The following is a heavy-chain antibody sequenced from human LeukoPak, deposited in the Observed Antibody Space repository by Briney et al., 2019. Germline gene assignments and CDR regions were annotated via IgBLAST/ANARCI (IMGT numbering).Heavy chain of an antibody. CDR1: GFTFSSYG. J-gene: IGHJ3*02. V-gene: IGHV3-30*18. Sequence: GGSLRLSCAVSGFTFSSYGMHWVRQAPGKGLEWVSVISYDGSNKYYADSVKGRFTISRDNSKNTLYLQMNSLRAEDTAAYYCAKSSGGCYLFDAFDIWGQGTMVTVSS. CDR2: ISYDGSNK. D-gene: IGHD3-22*01. CDR3: AKSSGGCYLFDAFDI.